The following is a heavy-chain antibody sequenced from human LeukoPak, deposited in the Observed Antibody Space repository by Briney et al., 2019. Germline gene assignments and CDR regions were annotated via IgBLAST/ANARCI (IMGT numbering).Heavy chain of an antibody. Sequence: SETLSLTCTVSGGSISSSSYYWGWIRQPPGKGLEWIGTIYYSGSTNYNPSLKSRVTISVDTSKNQFSLKLSSVTAADTAVYYCASLSYDSSGYHDAFDIWGQGTMVTVSS. CDR1: GGSISSSSYY. V-gene: IGHV4-39*01. J-gene: IGHJ3*02. CDR2: IYYSGST. D-gene: IGHD3-22*01. CDR3: ASLSYDSSGYHDAFDI.